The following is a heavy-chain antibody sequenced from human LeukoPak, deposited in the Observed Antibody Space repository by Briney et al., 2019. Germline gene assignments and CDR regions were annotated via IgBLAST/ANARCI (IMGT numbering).Heavy chain of an antibody. D-gene: IGHD2-15*01. Sequence: GESLKISCKGSGYSFTSYWIGWVRQMPGKGLEWMGIIYPGDSDTRYSPSFQGQVTISADKSISTAYLQWSSLKASDTAMYYCARQIHQPLGYCSGGSCYSYRAFDIWGQGTMVTVSS. CDR3: ARQIHQPLGYCSGGSCYSYRAFDI. J-gene: IGHJ3*02. CDR2: IYPGDSDT. V-gene: IGHV5-51*01. CDR1: GYSFTSYW.